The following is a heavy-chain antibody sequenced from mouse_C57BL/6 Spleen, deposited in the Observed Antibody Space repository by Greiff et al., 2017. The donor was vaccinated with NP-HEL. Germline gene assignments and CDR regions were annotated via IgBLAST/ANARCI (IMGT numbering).Heavy chain of an antibody. V-gene: IGHV5-16*01. Sequence: EVMLVESEGGLVQPGSSMKLSCTASGFTFSDYYMAWVRQVPEKGLEWVANINYDGSSTYYLDTLKSRFIISGDNAKNILYLQMSSLKSKDTATYDCARGGLGRRDAMDYWDQGTSVTVSS. J-gene: IGHJ4*01. CDR1: GFTFSDYY. CDR2: INYDGSST. D-gene: IGHD4-1*01. CDR3: ARGGLGRRDAMDY.